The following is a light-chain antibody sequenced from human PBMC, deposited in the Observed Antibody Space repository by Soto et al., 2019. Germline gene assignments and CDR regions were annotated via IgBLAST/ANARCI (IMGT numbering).Light chain of an antibody. J-gene: IGLJ1*01. CDR2: EVT. CDR3: SSYAGSSTPYV. CDR1: SGDVGAYDY. Sequence: QSALTQPPSASGSPGQSVTISCTGTSGDVGAYDYVSWYQQHPGKAPKLLIYEVTKRPLGVPDRFSGSKSGNAASLTVSGLQAEDEADYYCSSYAGSSTPYVFGTGTKVTVL. V-gene: IGLV2-8*01.